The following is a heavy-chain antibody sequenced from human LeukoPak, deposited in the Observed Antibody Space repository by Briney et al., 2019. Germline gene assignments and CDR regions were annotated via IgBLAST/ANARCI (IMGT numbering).Heavy chain of an antibody. CDR2: INPNSGGT. Sequence: ASVKVSCKASGYTFTGYYMHWVRQAPGQGLEWMGWINPNSGGTNYAQKFQGRVTMTRDTSISTVYMELSRLRSDDTAVYYCARRPPSPRYYYGMDVWGQGTTVTVSS. CDR1: GYTFTGYY. V-gene: IGHV1-2*02. J-gene: IGHJ6*02. CDR3: ARRPPSPRYYYGMDV.